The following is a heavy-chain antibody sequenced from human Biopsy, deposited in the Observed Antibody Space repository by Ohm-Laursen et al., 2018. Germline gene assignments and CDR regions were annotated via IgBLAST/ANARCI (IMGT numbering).Heavy chain of an antibody. CDR3: ARGGGYNWNNGWFDP. CDR2: IIGIFRTA. V-gene: IGHV1-69*01. J-gene: IGHJ5*02. Sequence: SSVTASCTASGGTISSSALTWVRQAPGHGLEWMGGIIGIFRTAHYAQKFQGRVTITADEFMSTAYMELSSLRSEDTAVYYCARGGGYNWNNGWFDPWGQGTLVTVSS. CDR1: GGTISSSA. D-gene: IGHD1/OR15-1a*01.